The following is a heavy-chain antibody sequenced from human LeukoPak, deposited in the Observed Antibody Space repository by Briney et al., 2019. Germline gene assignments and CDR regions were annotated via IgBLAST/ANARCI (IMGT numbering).Heavy chain of an antibody. V-gene: IGHV4-34*01. Sequence: PSETLSLTCAVYGGSFSGYYWNWIRQSPGKGLEWIGEINHFGSTNYSPSLKSRVTISGDTSKNQFSLKVNSVTAADTAVYYCARGYRAPQTFYSYHYFDSWAQGILVTVSS. D-gene: IGHD5-18*01. CDR1: GGSFSGYY. J-gene: IGHJ4*02. CDR2: INHFGST. CDR3: ARGYRAPQTFYSYHYFDS.